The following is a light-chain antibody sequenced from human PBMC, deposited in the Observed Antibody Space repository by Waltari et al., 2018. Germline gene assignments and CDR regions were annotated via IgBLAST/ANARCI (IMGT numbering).Light chain of an antibody. CDR2: GTS. CDR3: QHHVRLPAT. V-gene: IGKV3-20*01. Sequence: IVLTQSLVTLSSSPGVTATLSCRSCQNIRHYLAWYQQKPGQAPRLLIYGTSTRAAAIPDMFSGSGSGADFSLTITRLEPEDFAVYDCQHHVRLPATFGQGTKV. CDR1: QNIRHY. J-gene: IGKJ1*01.